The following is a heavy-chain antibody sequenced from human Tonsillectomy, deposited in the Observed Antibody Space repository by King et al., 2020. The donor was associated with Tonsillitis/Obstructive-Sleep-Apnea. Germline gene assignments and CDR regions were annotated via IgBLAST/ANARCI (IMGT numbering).Heavy chain of an antibody. CDR3: AGDEGHYGGNSICVY. Sequence: VQLVQSGAEVKKPGASVKVSCKASGYTFTSYGISWVRQAPGQGLEWMGWISAYIGNTNYAQKRQGRVTLTTDTSTSTAYMELRSLRSDDTAVYYCAGDEGHYGGNSICVYWGQGTLVTVSS. CDR2: ISAYIGNT. D-gene: IGHD4-23*01. CDR1: GYTFTSYG. J-gene: IGHJ4*02. V-gene: IGHV1-18*01.